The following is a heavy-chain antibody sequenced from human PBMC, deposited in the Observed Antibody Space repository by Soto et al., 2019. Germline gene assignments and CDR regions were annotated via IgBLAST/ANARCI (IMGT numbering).Heavy chain of an antibody. D-gene: IGHD3-10*01. CDR1: GGTFSSYT. Sequence: QVPLVQSGAEVKKPGSSVKVSCKASGGTFSSYTISWVRQAPGQGLEWMGRIIPILGIANYAQKFQGRVTITADKSTSTAYMELSSLRSEDTAVYYCARTMVREGWFDPWGQGTLVTVSS. J-gene: IGHJ5*02. V-gene: IGHV1-69*02. CDR3: ARTMVREGWFDP. CDR2: IIPILGIA.